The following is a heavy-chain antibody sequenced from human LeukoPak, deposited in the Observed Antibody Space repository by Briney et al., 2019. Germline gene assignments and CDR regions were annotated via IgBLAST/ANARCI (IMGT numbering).Heavy chain of an antibody. V-gene: IGHV4-61*02. CDR1: GGSISSSSHY. CDR2: IYTSGST. Sequence: SETLSLTCSVSGGSISSSSHYWSWIRQPAGKGLEWIGRIYTSGSTKYNPSLKGRVTISVDTSKNQFSLKLNSVTAADTAVYYCARGVTVTTWDPWFDTWGQGTLVTVSS. D-gene: IGHD1-20*01. CDR3: ARGVTVTTWDPWFDT. J-gene: IGHJ5*02.